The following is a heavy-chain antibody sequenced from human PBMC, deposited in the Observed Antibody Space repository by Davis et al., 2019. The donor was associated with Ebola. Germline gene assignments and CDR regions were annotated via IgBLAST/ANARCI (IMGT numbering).Heavy chain of an antibody. CDR1: GGSFSGYY. J-gene: IGHJ4*02. CDR2: INHSGST. CDR3: ARGRRYDFWSGYFY. V-gene: IGHV4-34*01. Sequence: SETLSLTCAVYGGSFSGYYWSWIRQPPGKGLEWIGEINHSGSTNYNPSLKSRVTISVDTSKNQFSLKLSSVTAADTAVYYCARGRRYDFWSGYFYWGQGTLVTVSS. D-gene: IGHD3-3*01.